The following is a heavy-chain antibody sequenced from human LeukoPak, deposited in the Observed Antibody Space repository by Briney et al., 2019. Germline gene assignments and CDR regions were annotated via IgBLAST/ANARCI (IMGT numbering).Heavy chain of an antibody. D-gene: IGHD5-12*01. Sequence: GGSLRLSCAASGFTFSSYAMSWVRQAPGKGLEWVSGISGSGGSTYYADFVKGRFTISRDNSKNTLYLQMNSLRAEDTAVYYCAKGAGYYYYYGMDVWGQGTTVTVSS. V-gene: IGHV3-23*01. CDR1: GFTFSSYA. CDR3: AKGAGYYYYYGMDV. J-gene: IGHJ6*02. CDR2: ISGSGGST.